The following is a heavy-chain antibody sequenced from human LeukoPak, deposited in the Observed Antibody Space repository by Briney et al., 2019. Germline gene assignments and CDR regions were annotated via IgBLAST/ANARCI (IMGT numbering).Heavy chain of an antibody. CDR2: IYYSGNT. Sequence: SETLSLTCTVSGGSISGYYWSWIRQPPGKGLEWIGNIYYSGNTNYNPSLRSRVTIFLDTSRNQFSLKLSSVTAADTAVYYCARGGNQPYCSSTSCASRYYYYYYGMDVWGQGTTVTVSS. V-gene: IGHV4-59*12. J-gene: IGHJ6*02. CDR1: GGSISGYY. CDR3: ARGGNQPYCSSTSCASRYYYYYYGMDV. D-gene: IGHD2-2*01.